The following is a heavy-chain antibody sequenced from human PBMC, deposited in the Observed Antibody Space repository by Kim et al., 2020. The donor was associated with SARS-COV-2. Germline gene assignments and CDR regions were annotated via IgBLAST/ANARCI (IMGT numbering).Heavy chain of an antibody. CDR3: ARGAGYYGSGSYYKY. CDR2: IIPILGIA. CDR1: GGTFSSYA. J-gene: IGHJ4*02. Sequence: SVKVSCKASGGTFSSYAISWVRQAPGQGLEWMGRIIPILGIANYAQKFQGRVTITADKSTSTAYMGLSSLRSEDTAVYYCARGAGYYGSGSYYKYWGQGALVTVSS. D-gene: IGHD3-10*01. V-gene: IGHV1-69*04.